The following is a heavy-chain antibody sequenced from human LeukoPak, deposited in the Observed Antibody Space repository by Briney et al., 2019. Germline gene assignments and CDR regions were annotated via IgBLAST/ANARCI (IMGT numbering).Heavy chain of an antibody. V-gene: IGHV3-7*03. J-gene: IGHJ4*02. Sequence: GGSLRLSCVASGLSFSNYWMNWVRQAPGKGLEWVANIRPDGGEQFYVDSVKGRFTISRDNADNSLYLQLTSLRPEDTAVYYCARGHKTFDYWGQGILVTVSS. CDR2: IRPDGGEQ. CDR3: ARGHKTFDY. CDR1: GLSFSNYW.